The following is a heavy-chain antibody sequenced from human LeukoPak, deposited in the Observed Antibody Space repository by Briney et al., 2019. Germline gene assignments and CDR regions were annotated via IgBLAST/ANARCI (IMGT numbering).Heavy chain of an antibody. V-gene: IGHV4-59*01. CDR2: IYYSGST. CDR1: GGSISSYY. CDR3: ARGTDYYDSSGYLGYYYYMDV. D-gene: IGHD3-22*01. J-gene: IGHJ6*03. Sequence: NTSETLSLTCTVSGGSISSYYWSWIRQPPGKGLEWIGYIYYSGSTNYNPSLKSRVTISVDTSKNQFSLKLSSVTAADTAVYYCARGTDYYDSSGYLGYYYYMDVWGKGTTVTVSS.